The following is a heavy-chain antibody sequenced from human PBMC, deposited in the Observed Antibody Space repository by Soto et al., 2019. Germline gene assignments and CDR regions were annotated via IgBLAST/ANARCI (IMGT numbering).Heavy chain of an antibody. CDR2: MNPNSGNT. CDR3: ARGRYDFWSGYLYYYYYYMDV. D-gene: IGHD3-3*01. J-gene: IGHJ6*03. V-gene: IGHV1-8*01. Sequence: ASVRVSCKASGYTFTSYDINWVRQATGQGLEWMGWMNPNSGNTGYAQKFQGRVTMTRNTSISTAYMELSSLRSEDTAVYYCARGRYDFWSGYLYYYYYYMDVWGKGTTVTVSS. CDR1: GYTFTSYD.